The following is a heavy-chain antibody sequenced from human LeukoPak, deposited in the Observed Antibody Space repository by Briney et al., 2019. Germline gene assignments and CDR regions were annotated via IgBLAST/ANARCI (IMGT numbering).Heavy chain of an antibody. CDR2: IYTSGST. CDR1: GGSISSGGYY. V-gene: IGHV4-61*02. J-gene: IGHJ3*02. D-gene: IGHD6-13*01. CDR3: ARMIAAAASDAFDI. Sequence: PSETLSLTCTVSGGSISSGGYYWTWIRQPAGKGLEWIGRIYTSGSTNYNPSLNGRVTISVDTSRNQFSLKLTSVTAADTAVYYCARMIAAAASDAFDIWGQGTMVTVSS.